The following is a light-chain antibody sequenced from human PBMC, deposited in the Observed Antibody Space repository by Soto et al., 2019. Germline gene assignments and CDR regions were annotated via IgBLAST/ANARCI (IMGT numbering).Light chain of an antibody. CDR1: SGSVSTNYY. CDR3: MLYMGSGTYV. J-gene: IGLJ1*01. V-gene: IGLV8-61*01. CDR2: STN. Sequence: QTVVTQEPSLSMSPGGTVTLTCGLSSGSVSTNYYPSWYQQTPGQAPRTLIYSTNTRSSGVPDRFSGSILGNKAALTITGAQADDDSDYYCMLYMGSGTYVFGIGTKLTVL.